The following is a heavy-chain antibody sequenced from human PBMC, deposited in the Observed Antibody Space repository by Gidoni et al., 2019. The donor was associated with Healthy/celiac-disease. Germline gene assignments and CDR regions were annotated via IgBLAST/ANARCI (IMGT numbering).Heavy chain of an antibody. V-gene: IGHV3-30-3*01. CDR2: ISYDGSNK. CDR1: GFPFSSYA. CDR3: ARVQKYNWNDY. D-gene: IGHD1-20*01. Sequence: QVQLVESGGGVVQPGRSLRLSCAASGFPFSSYAMHWVRQAPGKGLEWVAVISYDGSNKYYADSVKGRFTISRDNSKNTLYLQMNSLRAEDTAVYYCARVQKYNWNDYWGQGTLVTVSS. J-gene: IGHJ4*02.